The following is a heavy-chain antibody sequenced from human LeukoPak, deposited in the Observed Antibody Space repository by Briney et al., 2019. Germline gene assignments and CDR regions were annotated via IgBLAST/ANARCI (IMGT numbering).Heavy chain of an antibody. CDR2: VGGSAEYT. CDR3: AKGYGSAALGMDV. CDR1: GLTFSSYA. V-gene: IGHV3-23*01. D-gene: IGHD3-10*01. Sequence: GGSLRLSCAASGLTFSSYAMTWIRQAPGKGLEWVSSVGGSAEYTHYADPVKGRFTISRDNSRNTLSLQMNSLRAEDTAIYYCAKGYGSAALGMDVWGQGTTVTVSS. J-gene: IGHJ6*02.